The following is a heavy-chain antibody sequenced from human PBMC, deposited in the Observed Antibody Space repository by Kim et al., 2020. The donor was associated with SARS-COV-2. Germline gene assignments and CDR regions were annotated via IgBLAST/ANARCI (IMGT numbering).Heavy chain of an antibody. V-gene: IGHV3-48*03. CDR2: ISNGGSTT. CDR1: GFTFSSYE. CDR3: AGDLSPDSSDY. J-gene: IGHJ4*02. Sequence: GGSLRLSCAASGFTFSSYEMNWVRQAPGKGLEWVSCISNGGSTTYYADSVKGRFTISRDNAKNSLYLQMSSLRGEDTAVYYCAGDLSPDSSDYWGQGTLVIVSS. D-gene: IGHD3-22*01.